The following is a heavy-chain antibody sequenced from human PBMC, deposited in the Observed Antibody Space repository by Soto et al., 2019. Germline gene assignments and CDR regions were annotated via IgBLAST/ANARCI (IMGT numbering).Heavy chain of an antibody. J-gene: IGHJ4*02. V-gene: IGHV4-39*07. CDR1: GDSISNTAYY. CDR3: AREGTVTTGYFDY. D-gene: IGHD4-4*01. Sequence: SETLSLTCTVSGDSISNTAYYWGWIRQPPGKGLEWIGDIYHSGSTYYNPSLKSRVTISVDTSKNQFSLKLSSVTAADTAVYYCAREGTVTTGYFDYWGQGTLVTVSS. CDR2: IYHSGST.